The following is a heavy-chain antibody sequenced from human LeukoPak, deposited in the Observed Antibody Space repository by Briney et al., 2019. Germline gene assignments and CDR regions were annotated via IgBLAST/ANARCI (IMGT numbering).Heavy chain of an antibody. CDR2: IYYSGST. V-gene: IGHV4-59*08. Sequence: PSETLSLTCTVSGGSISSYYWSWIRQPPGKGLEWIGYIYYSGSTNYNPSLKSRVTISVDTSKNQFSLKLSSVTAADTAVYYCATHFSLPMYLYWFDPWGQGTLVTVSS. J-gene: IGHJ5*02. D-gene: IGHD2-8*01. CDR1: GGSISSYY. CDR3: ATHFSLPMYLYWFDP.